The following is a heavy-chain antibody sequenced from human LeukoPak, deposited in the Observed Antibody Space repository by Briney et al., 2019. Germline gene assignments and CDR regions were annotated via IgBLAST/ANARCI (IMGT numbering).Heavy chain of an antibody. Sequence: PGGSLRLSCAASGFTFSSYGMHWVRQAPGRGLEWVAVIWYDGSNRYYADSVKGRFTISRDNSKNTLYLQMNSLRAEDTAVYYYARAIRRVVVVPAALYGMDVWGQGTTVTVSS. D-gene: IGHD2-2*01. CDR2: IWYDGSNR. CDR1: GFTFSSYG. J-gene: IGHJ6*02. V-gene: IGHV3-33*01. CDR3: ARAIRRVVVVPAALYGMDV.